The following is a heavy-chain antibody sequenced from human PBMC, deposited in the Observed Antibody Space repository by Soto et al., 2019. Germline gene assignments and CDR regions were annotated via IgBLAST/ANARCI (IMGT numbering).Heavy chain of an antibody. CDR3: AKTLVVVTDYYYGMDV. CDR1: GYTFPNYG. D-gene: IGHD2-21*02. CDR2: ISAYNGNT. Sequence: GASVKVSCKASGYTFPNYGISWVRQAPGQGLEWMGWISAYNGNTNYAQKLQGRVTMTTDTSTSTAYMELRSLRSDDTAVYYCAKTLVVVTDYYYGMDVWGQGTTVTV. V-gene: IGHV1-18*01. J-gene: IGHJ6*02.